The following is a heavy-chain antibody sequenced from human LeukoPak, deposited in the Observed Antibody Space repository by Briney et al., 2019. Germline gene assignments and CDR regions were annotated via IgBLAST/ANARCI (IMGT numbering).Heavy chain of an antibody. V-gene: IGHV3-23*01. J-gene: IGHJ4*02. Sequence: PGGSLRLSCAASGFTFSSYAMSWVRQAPGKGLEWVSAISGSGGSTYYADSVKGRFTVSRDNSKNTLYLQMNSLRAEDTAVYYCAKSPVVVVAADYWGQGTLVTVSS. CDR1: GFTFSSYA. CDR3: AKSPVVVVAADY. CDR2: ISGSGGST. D-gene: IGHD2-15*01.